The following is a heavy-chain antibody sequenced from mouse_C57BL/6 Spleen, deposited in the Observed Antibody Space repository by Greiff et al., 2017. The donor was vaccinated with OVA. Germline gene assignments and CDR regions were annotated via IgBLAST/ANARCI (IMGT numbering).Heavy chain of an antibody. D-gene: IGHD3-2*02. CDR2: IDPSDSYT. V-gene: IGHV1-69*01. CDR1: GYTFTSYW. CDR3: ARTAQATLPWFAY. Sequence: QVQLQQPGAELVMPGASVKLSCKASGYTFTSYWMHWVKQRPGQGLEWIGEIDPSDSYTNYNQKFKGKSTLTVDKSSSTAYMQLSSLTSEDSAVYYCARTAQATLPWFAYWGQGTTLTVAS. J-gene: IGHJ2*01.